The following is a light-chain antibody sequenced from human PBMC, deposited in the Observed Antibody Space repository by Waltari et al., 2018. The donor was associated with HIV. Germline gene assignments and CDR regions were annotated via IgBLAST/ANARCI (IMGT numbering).Light chain of an antibody. Sequence: EIVLTQSPGTLSLSPGERATLSCRASQSVSSSYLAWYQQKPGQAPRLLIYGASSRATGIPDRFSGSGSGTDFTLTISRLEPEDCATYYCLQDGSYPLTFGPGTKVDV. J-gene: IGKJ3*01. CDR1: QSVSSSY. V-gene: IGKV3-20*01. CDR2: GAS. CDR3: LQDGSYPLT.